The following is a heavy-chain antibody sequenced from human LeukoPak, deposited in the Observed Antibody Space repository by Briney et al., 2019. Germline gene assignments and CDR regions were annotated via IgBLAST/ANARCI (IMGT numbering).Heavy chain of an antibody. D-gene: IGHD4-4*01. J-gene: IGHJ4*02. V-gene: IGHV3-30-3*01. Sequence: GGSLRLSCAASGFTFSSYAMHWVRKAPGKGLEWVAVISYDGSNKYYADSVKGRFTISRDNSKNTLYLQMNSLRAEDTAVYYCARLSNAGYWGQGTLVTVSS. CDR2: ISYDGSNK. CDR3: ARLSNAGY. CDR1: GFTFSSYA.